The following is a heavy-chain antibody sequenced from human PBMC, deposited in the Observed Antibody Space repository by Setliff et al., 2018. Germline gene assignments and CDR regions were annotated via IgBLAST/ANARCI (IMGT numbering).Heavy chain of an antibody. J-gene: IGHJ4*02. D-gene: IGHD2-2*01. CDR3: ARDRKEIVVKPPAASLDY. CDR2: IGGHNDDP. Sequence: ASVKVSCKASGYPFNNYGISWLRQTPGQGLEWMGWIGGHNDDPLFAQKFQGRVTMTTDTSTTTAYMELKSLRSDDTAVYYCARDRKEIVVKPPAASLDYWGQGTQVTVSA. V-gene: IGHV1-18*01. CDR1: GYPFNNYG.